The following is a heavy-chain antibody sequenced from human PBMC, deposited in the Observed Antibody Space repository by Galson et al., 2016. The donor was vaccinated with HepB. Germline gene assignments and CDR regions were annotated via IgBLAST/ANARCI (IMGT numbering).Heavy chain of an antibody. V-gene: IGHV1-18*01. Sequence: SVKVSCKASGYTFISYGFSWVRQAPGQGLEWMGWISVYNGSTNYAQNFQGRVTLTTDTSTSTAYMEVRSLRSDDTAVYYCARDRPNYCSGSRCYQYHFGMDVWGQGTTVTVSS. CDR3: ARDRPNYCSGSRCYQYHFGMDV. D-gene: IGHD2-2*01. CDR1: GYTFISYG. CDR2: ISVYNGST. J-gene: IGHJ6*02.